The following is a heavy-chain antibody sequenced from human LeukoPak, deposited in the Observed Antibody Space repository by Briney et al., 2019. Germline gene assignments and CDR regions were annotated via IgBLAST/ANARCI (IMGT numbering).Heavy chain of an antibody. CDR1: DGSINSHY. D-gene: IGHD1-26*01. V-gene: IGHV4-59*11. CDR2: IYYNGNT. J-gene: IGHJ6*02. CDR3: ARGRSNYYGMDV. Sequence: SETLSLTCSVSDGSINSHYRNWIRRPPGKGLEWIGYIYYNGNTNYSPSLKSRVTMSVDTSKNLFSLKVSSVTAADTAVYYCARGRSNYYGMDVWGQGTTVTVSS.